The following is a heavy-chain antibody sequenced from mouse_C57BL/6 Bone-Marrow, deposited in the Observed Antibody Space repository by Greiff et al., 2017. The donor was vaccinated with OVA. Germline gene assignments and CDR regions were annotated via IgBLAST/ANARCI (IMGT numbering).Heavy chain of an antibody. D-gene: IGHD1-1*01. CDR2: IDPNSGGT. CDR1: GYTFTSYW. V-gene: IGHV1-72*01. Sequence: VQLQQPGAELVKPGASVKLSCKASGYTFTSYWMHWVKQRPGRGLEWIGRIDPNSGGTKYNEKFKSKATLTVDKPSSTAYMRLSSLTSEDSAVYYCARYYGSSYDAMDYWGQGTSVTVSS. CDR3: ARYYGSSYDAMDY. J-gene: IGHJ4*01.